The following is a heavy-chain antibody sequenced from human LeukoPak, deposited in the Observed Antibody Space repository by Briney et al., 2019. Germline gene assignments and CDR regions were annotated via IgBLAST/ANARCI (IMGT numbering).Heavy chain of an antibody. CDR3: ARADYDFWSGTHNWFDP. J-gene: IGHJ5*02. CDR1: GGSISSYY. CDR2: IYYSGST. V-gene: IGHV4-59*01. D-gene: IGHD3-3*01. Sequence: SETQSLTCTVSGGSISSYYWSWIRQPPGKGLEWIGYIYYSGSTNYNPSLKSRVTISVDTSKNQFSLKLSSVTAADTAVYYCARADYDFWSGTHNWFDPWGQGTLVTVSS.